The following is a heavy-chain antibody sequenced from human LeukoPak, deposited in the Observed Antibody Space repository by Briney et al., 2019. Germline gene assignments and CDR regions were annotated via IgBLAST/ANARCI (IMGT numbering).Heavy chain of an antibody. V-gene: IGHV1-8*01. CDR3: ARGGRQMSIVWFDH. Sequence: ASVKVSCKASGYTFTTYSSNWVRQATGQGLEWMASMNPSRGSTHYAHKFQGGVTPTKNTSINTAYLELSTLRSEDTGLYFSARGGRQMSIVWFDHWGQGTLVTVSS. CDR1: GYTFTTYS. CDR2: MNPSRGST. J-gene: IGHJ5*02. D-gene: IGHD1-26*01.